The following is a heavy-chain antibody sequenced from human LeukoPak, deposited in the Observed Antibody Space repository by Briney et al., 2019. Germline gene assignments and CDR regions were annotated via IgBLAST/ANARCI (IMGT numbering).Heavy chain of an antibody. V-gene: IGHV4-4*07. D-gene: IGHD2-21*02. Sequence: PSETLSLTCTVSGGSISSYYWSWPRQPAGKRLEWIARIYVSGSTNYNPSLKSRVTISVDTSKNQFSLKLSSVTAADTAVYYCARLGVVVTAPADYWGQGTLVTVSS. CDR2: IYVSGST. CDR3: ARLGVVVTAPADY. J-gene: IGHJ4*02. CDR1: GGSISSYY.